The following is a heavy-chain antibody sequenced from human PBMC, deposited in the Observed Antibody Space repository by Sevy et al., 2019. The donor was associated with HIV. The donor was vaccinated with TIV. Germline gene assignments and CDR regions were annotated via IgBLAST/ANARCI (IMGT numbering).Heavy chain of an antibody. CDR1: GFTFNTHA. Sequence: GGSLRLSCAASGFTFNTHAMNWVRQAPGKGLEWVSVISGPGCGTNYADSVKGRFTISRDNSKNTLYLQMNSLRDDDTAVYYCAKALNPALESMLEVNLRSLKGFDVWGQGTMVTVSS. J-gene: IGHJ3*01. D-gene: IGHD3-22*01. CDR2: ISGPGCGT. V-gene: IGHV3-23*01. CDR3: AKALNPALESMLEVNLRSLKGFDV.